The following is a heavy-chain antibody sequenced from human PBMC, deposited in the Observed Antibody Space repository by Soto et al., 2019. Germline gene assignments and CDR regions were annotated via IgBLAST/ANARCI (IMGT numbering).Heavy chain of an antibody. V-gene: IGHV1-69*06. D-gene: IGHD2-21*02. J-gene: IGHJ6*04. Sequence: SVKVSCKASGGNFSSSPISWVRQAPGRGLEWMGGIIPNFGRANYAQNFQGRVTITADTSTSTAYMELSRLRSDDTAVYYCARDQARYCGGDCYHDYYYYGMDVWGKGTTVTVSS. CDR2: IIPNFGRA. CDR1: GGNFSSSP. CDR3: ARDQARYCGGDCYHDYYYYGMDV.